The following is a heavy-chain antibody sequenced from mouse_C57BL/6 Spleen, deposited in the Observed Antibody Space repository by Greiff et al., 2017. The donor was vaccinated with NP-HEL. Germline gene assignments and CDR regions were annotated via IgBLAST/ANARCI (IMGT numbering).Heavy chain of an antibody. CDR2: INPDSSTI. CDR1: GIDFSRYW. J-gene: IGHJ1*03. D-gene: IGHD2-4*01. Sequence: EVKLLQSGGGLVQPGGSLKLSCAASGIDFSRYWMSWVRRAPGKGLEWIGEINPDSSTINYAPSLKDKFIISRDNAKNTLYLQMSKVRSEDTALYYCARPGDYDYDGYFDVWGTGTTVTVSS. CDR3: ARPGDYDYDGYFDV. V-gene: IGHV4-1*01.